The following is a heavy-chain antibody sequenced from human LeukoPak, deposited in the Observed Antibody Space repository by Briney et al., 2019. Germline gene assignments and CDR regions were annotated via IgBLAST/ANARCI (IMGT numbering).Heavy chain of an antibody. V-gene: IGHV1-69*13. J-gene: IGHJ5*02. CDR3: ARDSYDFWSGYLSNWFDP. CDR2: IIPIFGTA. Sequence: VASVKVSCTASGGTFSSYAISWVRQAPGQGLEWMGGIIPIFGTANYAQKFQGRVTITADESTSTAYMELRSLRSEDTAVYYCARDSYDFWSGYLSNWFDPWGQGTLVTVSS. D-gene: IGHD3-3*01. CDR1: GGTFSSYA.